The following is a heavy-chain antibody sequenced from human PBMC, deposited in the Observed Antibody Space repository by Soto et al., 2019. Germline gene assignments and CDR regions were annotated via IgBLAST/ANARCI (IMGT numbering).Heavy chain of an antibody. D-gene: IGHD3-9*01. J-gene: IGHJ6*02. V-gene: IGHV4-34*01. CDR2: INHSGST. CDR3: ARSRYYDILSFYYTGYYYYGMDV. Sequence: PSETLSLTCAVYGGSFSGYYWSWIRQPPGKGLEWIGEINHSGSTNYNPSLKSRVTISVDTSKNQFSLKLSSVTAADTAVYYCARSRYYDILSFYYTGYYYYGMDVWGQGTMVTVSS. CDR1: GGSFSGYY.